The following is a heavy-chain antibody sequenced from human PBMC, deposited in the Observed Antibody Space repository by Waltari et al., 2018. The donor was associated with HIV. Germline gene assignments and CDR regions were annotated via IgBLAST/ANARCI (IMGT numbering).Heavy chain of an antibody. CDR3: ARQEGNTGLDY. V-gene: IGHV3-30-3*01. CDR1: GFTFSRYA. CDR2: ISYDGSNK. Sequence: VQLVESGGGVVQPGRSLRPSCAASGFTFSRYAMHCVRQGPGKGGGWGAVISYDGSNKYYADSVKGRFTISRDNSKNTLYLQMNSLRAEDTAVYYCARQEGNTGLDYWGQGTLVTVSS. J-gene: IGHJ4*02.